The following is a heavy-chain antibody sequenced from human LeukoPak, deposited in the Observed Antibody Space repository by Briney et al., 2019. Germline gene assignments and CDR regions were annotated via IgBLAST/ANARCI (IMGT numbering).Heavy chain of an antibody. CDR1: GYTFTRYH. CDR3: AREAIFGVVREYYFDL. V-gene: IGHV1-46*01. CDR2: INPSGGPA. Sequence: ASVKVSCKASGYTFTRYHIHWVRQAPGQGLEWMGVINPSGGPATYAQKFQGRVTLTRDMSTTTVYMEVNSLRSDDTAVYYCAREAIFGVVREYYFDLWGQGTLVTVS. D-gene: IGHD3-3*01. J-gene: IGHJ4*02.